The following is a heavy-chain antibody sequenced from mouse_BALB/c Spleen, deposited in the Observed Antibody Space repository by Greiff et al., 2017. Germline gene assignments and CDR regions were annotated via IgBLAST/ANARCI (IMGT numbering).Heavy chain of an antibody. CDR3: ARHEDYGLDY. Sequence: EVQGVESGGGLVKPGGSLKLSCAASGFTFSSYAMSWVRQTPEKRLEWVATISSGGSYTYYPDSVKGRFTISRDNAKNTLYLQMSSLRSEDTAMYYCARHEDYGLDYWGQGTSVTVSS. CDR1: GFTFSSYA. J-gene: IGHJ4*01. CDR2: ISSGGSYT. V-gene: IGHV5-9-3*01.